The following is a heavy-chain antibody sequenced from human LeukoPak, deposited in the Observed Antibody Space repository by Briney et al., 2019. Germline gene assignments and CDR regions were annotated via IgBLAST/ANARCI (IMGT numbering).Heavy chain of an antibody. CDR1: GYTFTDYA. Sequence: ASLKVSCKASGYTFTDYAVHWVRQAPGQGLEWMGWINPDSRGTKYAQKFQGWGTMTRDTSMTTVFMELIRLKSDDPAVYYCARDLGGYNSGGSPSAYWGQGTLVTVSS. CDR2: INPDSRGT. J-gene: IGHJ4*02. CDR3: ARDLGGYNSGGSPSAY. V-gene: IGHV1-2*04. D-gene: IGHD6-19*01.